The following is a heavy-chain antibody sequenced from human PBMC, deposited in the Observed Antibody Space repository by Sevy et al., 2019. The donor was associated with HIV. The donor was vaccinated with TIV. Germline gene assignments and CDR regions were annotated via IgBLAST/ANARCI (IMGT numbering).Heavy chain of an antibody. CDR1: GFSLNTYW. CDR3: ARRYFDL. J-gene: IGHJ4*02. V-gene: IGHV3-7*03. Sequence: GGSLRLSCAASGFSLNTYWMSWVRQAPGKGLEWVANIRQDGNEIYYAASVRGRFTISRDNAKGSLYLQMNNLRVEDTATYYCARRYFDLWGQGTLVTVSS. CDR2: IRQDGNEI.